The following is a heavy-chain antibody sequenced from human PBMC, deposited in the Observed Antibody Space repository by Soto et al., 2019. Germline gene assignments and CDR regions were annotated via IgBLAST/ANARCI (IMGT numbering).Heavy chain of an antibody. CDR2: INHSGST. CDR1: GGSFSGYY. V-gene: IGHV4-34*01. J-gene: IGHJ4*02. Sequence: SETLSLTCAVYGGSFSGYYWSWIRQPPGKGLEWIGEINHSGSTNYNPSLKSRVTISVDTSKNQFSLKLSSVTAADTAVYYCARGPRRFDYWGQGTLVTVSS. CDR3: ARGPRRFDY.